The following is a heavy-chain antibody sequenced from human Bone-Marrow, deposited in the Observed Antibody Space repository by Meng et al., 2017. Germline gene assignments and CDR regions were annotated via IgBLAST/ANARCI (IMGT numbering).Heavy chain of an antibody. V-gene: IGHV4-39*07. CDR3: ARDCPSPFRWFDP. J-gene: IGHJ5*02. CDR1: GGAISSSSYY. Sequence: QLQPQEAGRGLVKPSETLSLTCTVSGGAISSSSYYWGWIRQPPGKGLEWIGSIYYSGSTYYNPSLKSRVTISVDTSKNQFSLKLSSVTAADTAVYYCARDCPSPFRWFDPWGQGTLVTVSS. CDR2: IYYSGST.